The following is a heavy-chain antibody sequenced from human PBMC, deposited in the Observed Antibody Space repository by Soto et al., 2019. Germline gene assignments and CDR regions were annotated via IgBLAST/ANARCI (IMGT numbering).Heavy chain of an antibody. J-gene: IGHJ4*02. D-gene: IGHD6-13*01. Sequence: ASVKVSCKASGYTFTSYGISWVRQAPGQGLEWMGWISAYNGNTNYAQKLQGRVTMTTDTSTSTAYMELRSLRSDDTAVYYCARSSPDSSSWYLDYWGQGTLVTVSS. CDR3: ARSSPDSSSWYLDY. CDR1: GYTFTSYG. CDR2: ISAYNGNT. V-gene: IGHV1-18*01.